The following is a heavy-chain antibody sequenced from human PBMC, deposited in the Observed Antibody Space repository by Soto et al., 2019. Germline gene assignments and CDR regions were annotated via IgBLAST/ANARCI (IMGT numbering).Heavy chain of an antibody. CDR2: IWYXGSNK. V-gene: IGHV3-33*01. CDR3: XXXXXXXXXTXDY. J-gene: IGHJ4*02. CDR1: GFTFSSYG. Sequence: XVQLVESGGGVVQPGRSLRLSCAASGFTFSSYGMHWVRQAPGXXXEWVAVIWYXGSNKYYAXXXKGRXXXXXXXSXXXXXXXXXXXXXXXXXXXXXXXXXXXXXXTXDYWGQGTLVTVSS.